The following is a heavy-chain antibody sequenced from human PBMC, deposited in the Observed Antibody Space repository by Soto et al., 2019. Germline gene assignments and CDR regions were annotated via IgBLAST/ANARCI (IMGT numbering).Heavy chain of an antibody. CDR2: ISGSGGST. CDR1: GFTFSSYA. Sequence: EVQLLESGGGLVQPGGSLRLSCAASGFTFSSYAMSWVRQAPGKGLEWVSAISGSGGSTYYADSVKGRFTISRDNSKNTLYLQMNSLRAEDTAVYYCAKGEPPRLTASGNYYDSSGPFDYWGQGTLVTVSS. J-gene: IGHJ4*02. V-gene: IGHV3-23*01. CDR3: AKGEPPRLTASGNYYDSSGPFDY. D-gene: IGHD3-22*01.